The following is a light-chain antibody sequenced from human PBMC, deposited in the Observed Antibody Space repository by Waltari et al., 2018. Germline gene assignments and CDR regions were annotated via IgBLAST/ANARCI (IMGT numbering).Light chain of an antibody. CDR1: QAISNS. Sequence: TCRASQAISNSLAWYQQKPGKAPKVLLYRASTLESGVPSRFSGSGTGTDYTLTISSLQPEDFATYCCQQYAATPLTFGGGTKVEIK. CDR3: QQYAATPLT. J-gene: IGKJ4*02. V-gene: IGKV1-NL1*01. CDR2: RAS.